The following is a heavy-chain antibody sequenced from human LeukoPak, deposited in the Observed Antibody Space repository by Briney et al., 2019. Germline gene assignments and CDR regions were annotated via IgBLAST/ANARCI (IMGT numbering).Heavy chain of an antibody. CDR3: ARGYCSGGTCYLVENWLDP. Sequence: ASVKVSCKASGYALTAYYIYWVRQAPGQGLEWMGRINPNSGGTDYAQNFQGRVTMTRDTSISTAYMELSRLRSDDTAVYYCARGYCSGGTCYLVENWLDPWGQGTLVTVSS. V-gene: IGHV1-2*06. CDR1: GYALTAYY. CDR2: INPNSGGT. D-gene: IGHD2-15*01. J-gene: IGHJ5*02.